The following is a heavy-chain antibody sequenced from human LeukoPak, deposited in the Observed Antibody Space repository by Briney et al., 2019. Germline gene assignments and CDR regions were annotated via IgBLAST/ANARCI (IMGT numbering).Heavy chain of an antibody. J-gene: IGHJ4*02. CDR1: GFTFSGYW. Sequence: PGGSLRLSCVGSGFTFSGYWMNWVRQAPGRGLEWVAKIEEDGSAKYYMDSVKGRFSIYRDNAKNSLYLQMYSLRAEDTAVYYCAKCRGGSCYSPFDDWGQGTLVTVSS. CDR3: AKCRGGSCYSPFDD. CDR2: IEEDGSAK. V-gene: IGHV3-7*05. D-gene: IGHD2-15*01.